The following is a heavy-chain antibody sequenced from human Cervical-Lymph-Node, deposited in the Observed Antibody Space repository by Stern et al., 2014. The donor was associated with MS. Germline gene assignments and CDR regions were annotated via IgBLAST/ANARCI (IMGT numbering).Heavy chain of an antibody. CDR1: GYTFTSYY. D-gene: IGHD2-15*01. CDR2: INPSGGST. CDR3: ARESMVAAWGDGMDV. V-gene: IGHV1-46*01. J-gene: IGHJ6*02. Sequence: QMQLVQSGAEVKKPGASVKVSCKASGYTFTSYYMHWVRQAPGQGLEWMGIINPSGGSTSYAQKFQGRVTMTRDTSTSTVYMELSSLRSEDTAVYYCARESMVAAWGDGMDVWGQGTTVTVSS.